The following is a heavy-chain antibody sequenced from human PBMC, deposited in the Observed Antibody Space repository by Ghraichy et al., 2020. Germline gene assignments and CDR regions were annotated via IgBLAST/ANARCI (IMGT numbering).Heavy chain of an antibody. J-gene: IGHJ4*02. D-gene: IGHD6-19*01. CDR1: GYTFSSVA. Sequence: GGSLRLSCAASGYTFSSVAFSWVRHRPRQGLELVSAISGSCGSTYYADSLKGRFTISRDNSKNTLYLQMNSLRFEDTAVYYCAKNLYSSGWLVGYWGQGTLVTVSS. CDR3: AKNLYSSGWLVGY. V-gene: IGHV3-23*01. CDR2: ISGSCGST.